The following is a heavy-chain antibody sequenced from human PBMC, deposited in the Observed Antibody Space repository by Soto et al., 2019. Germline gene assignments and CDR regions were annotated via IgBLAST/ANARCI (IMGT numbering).Heavy chain of an antibody. D-gene: IGHD4-17*01. J-gene: IGHJ2*01. V-gene: IGHV1-8*01. CDR2: MNPNSGHT. Sequence: QVQLVQSGAEVKKPGASVKVSCKASGYTFTNYDINWVRQATGQGLEWVGWMNPNSGHTGVAQKFTGRVTMTIDTSISTAYMELSSLSSADTAVYYCARGRTSYGDYINWYFDLWGRGTLVTVSS. CDR3: ARGRTSYGDYINWYFDL. CDR1: GYTFTNYD.